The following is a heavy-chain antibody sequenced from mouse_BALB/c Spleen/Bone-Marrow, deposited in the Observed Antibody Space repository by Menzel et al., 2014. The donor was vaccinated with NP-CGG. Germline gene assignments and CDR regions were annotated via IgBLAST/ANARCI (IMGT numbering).Heavy chain of an antibody. D-gene: IGHD1-1*01. J-gene: IGHJ2*01. CDR3: AREATCYACFDY. V-gene: IGHV1-4*02. Sequence: VQLQQSAAELARPGASVKMSCKASGYTFTSNTIQWVKQRPGQGLEWIGYINPTGGYTDYNQKFKDKTTLTADKSSSTAYMQLSSLTSEDSAVYYCAREATCYACFDYWGQGTILTVSS. CDR1: GYTFTSNT. CDR2: INPTGGYT.